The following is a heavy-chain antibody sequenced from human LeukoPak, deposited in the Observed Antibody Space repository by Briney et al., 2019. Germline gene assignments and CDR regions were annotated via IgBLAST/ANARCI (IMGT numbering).Heavy chain of an antibody. CDR3: ARGLDAAAGLANFDY. J-gene: IGHJ4*02. D-gene: IGHD6-25*01. CDR1: GYSFSYFG. CDR2: ISGYNGNT. Sequence: ASVKVSCKASGYSFSYFGINWVRQAPGQGLEWMGWISGYNGNTNYAQESEGRLTLTTDTATSTVYMELRNLRSDDTAVYYCARGLDAAAGLANFDYWGQGTLVTVSS. V-gene: IGHV1-18*01.